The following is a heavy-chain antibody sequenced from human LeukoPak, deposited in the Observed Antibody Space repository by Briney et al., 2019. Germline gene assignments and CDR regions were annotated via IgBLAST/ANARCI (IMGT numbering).Heavy chain of an antibody. D-gene: IGHD1-26*01. CDR1: GYTFTGYY. CDR3: ARGLRGATTYYYGMDV. Sequence: ASVKVSCKASGYTFTGYYMHWVRQAPGQGLEWMGWINPNSGGTNYAQKFQGRVTMTRDTSISTAYMELSRLRSDDTAVYYCARGLRGATTYYYGMDVWGQGTTVTVSS. V-gene: IGHV1-2*02. CDR2: INPNSGGT. J-gene: IGHJ6*02.